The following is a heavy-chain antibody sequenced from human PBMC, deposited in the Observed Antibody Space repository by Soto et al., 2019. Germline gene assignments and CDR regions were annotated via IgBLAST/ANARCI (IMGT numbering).Heavy chain of an antibody. J-gene: IGHJ5*02. CDR2: IYYSGST. CDR1: GGSISSGGYY. D-gene: IGHD3-22*01. V-gene: IGHV4-31*03. Sequence: SETLSLTCTVSGGSISSGGYYWSWIRQHPGKGLEWIGYIYYSGSTYYNPSLKSRVTISVDTSKNQFSLKLSSVTAADTAVYYCARAFSRYDSSGYTIRWFDPWGQGTLVTVSS. CDR3: ARAFSRYDSSGYTIRWFDP.